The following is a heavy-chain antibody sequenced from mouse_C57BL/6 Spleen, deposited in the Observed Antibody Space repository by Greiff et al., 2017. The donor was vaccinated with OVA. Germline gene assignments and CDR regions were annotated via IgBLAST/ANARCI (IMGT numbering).Heavy chain of an antibody. CDR3: AREKRGIYYDYDGGNWSFDV. D-gene: IGHD2-4*01. CDR2: INYDGSST. Sequence: EVKLVESEGGLVQPGSSMKLSCTASGFNFSDYYMAWVRQVPEKGLEWVANINYDGSSTYSLDSLKSRFIISRDNAKNILYLQISSLKSEDTATYDCAREKRGIYYDYDGGNWSFDVWGTGTTVTVSS. V-gene: IGHV5-16*01. J-gene: IGHJ1*03. CDR1: GFNFSDYY.